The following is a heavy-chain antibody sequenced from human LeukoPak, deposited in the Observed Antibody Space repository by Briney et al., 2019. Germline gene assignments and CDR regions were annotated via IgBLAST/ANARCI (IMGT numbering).Heavy chain of an antibody. CDR1: GFTFSSYW. Sequence: GGSLRLSCAASGFTFSSYWMSWVRQAPGKGLEWVANIKQDGSEKYYVDSVKGRFTISRDNAKNSLYLQMNSLRAEDTAVYYCARMGSGYYRLYGYWGQGTLVTVSS. J-gene: IGHJ4*02. CDR3: ARMGSGYYRLYGY. D-gene: IGHD3-22*01. CDR2: IKQDGSEK. V-gene: IGHV3-7*01.